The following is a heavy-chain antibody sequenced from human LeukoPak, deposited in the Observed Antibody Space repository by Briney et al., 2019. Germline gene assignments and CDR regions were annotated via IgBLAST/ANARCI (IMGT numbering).Heavy chain of an antibody. J-gene: IGHJ3*02. D-gene: IGHD2-15*01. CDR3: ARRSYCSGGSCYSRGDDAFDI. V-gene: IGHV1-18*01. CDR2: ISAYNGNT. CDR1: GYTFTSYG. Sequence: ASVKVSCKASGYTFTSYGISWVRQAPGQGLEWMGWISAYNGNTNYAQKLQGRVAMTTDTSTSTAYMELRSLRSDDTAVYYCARRSYCSGGSCYSRGDDAFDIWGQGTMVTVPS.